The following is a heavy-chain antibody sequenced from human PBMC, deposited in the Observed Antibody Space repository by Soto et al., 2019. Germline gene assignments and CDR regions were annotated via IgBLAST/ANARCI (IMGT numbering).Heavy chain of an antibody. V-gene: IGHV3-21*01. CDR1: GFTFSSYS. Sequence: GGSLRLSCAASGFTFSSYSMNWVRQAPGKGLEWVSSISSSSSYIYYADSVKGRLTISRDNAKNSLYLQMNSLRAEDTAVYYCARDYPRYQLPTPRDYYYYMDVWGKGTTVTVSS. D-gene: IGHD2-2*01. CDR3: ARDYPRYQLPTPRDYYYYMDV. CDR2: ISSSSSYI. J-gene: IGHJ6*03.